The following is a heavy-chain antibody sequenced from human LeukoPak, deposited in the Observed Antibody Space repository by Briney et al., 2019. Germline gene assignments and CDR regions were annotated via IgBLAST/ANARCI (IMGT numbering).Heavy chain of an antibody. CDR1: GFTFLSYS. V-gene: IGHV3-21*01. J-gene: IGHJ4*02. CDR3: ARTIAPPQRQPRPFDY. CDR2: ISSTSSYI. D-gene: IGHD6-13*01. Sequence: GGCLLLSCAASGFTFLSYSMNWVRQAPGKGLAWDSSISSTSSYIYYAESLKGRFTISRDNAENSLYLQMNSLRAEDTAVYYCARTIAPPQRQPRPFDYWGQGTLVTVSS.